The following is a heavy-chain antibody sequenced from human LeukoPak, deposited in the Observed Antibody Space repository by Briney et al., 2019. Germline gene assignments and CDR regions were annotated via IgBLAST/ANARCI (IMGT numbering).Heavy chain of an antibody. CDR2: IKQDGSEE. D-gene: IGHD6-6*01. J-gene: IGHJ6*02. CDR3: ARDPFSSTWSYGMDV. V-gene: IGHV3-7*05. CDR1: GFTFSSYW. Sequence: GGSLRLSCAASGFTFSSYWMSWVRQAPGKGLEWVANIKQDGSEEVYVDSVKGRFTISRDNAKNSLFLQMNTLRAEDTAVYYCARDPFSSTWSYGMDVWGQGTTVTVSS.